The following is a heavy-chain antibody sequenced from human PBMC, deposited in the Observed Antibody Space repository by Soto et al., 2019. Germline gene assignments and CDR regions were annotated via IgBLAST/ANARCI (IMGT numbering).Heavy chain of an antibody. V-gene: IGHV1-69*01. D-gene: IGHD3-10*01. CDR1: GGIFSTYA. CDR3: ARDRDDYGSGNYYNRLDF. Sequence: QVQLVQSGAEVKKPGSSVKVSCKASGGIFSTYAISWLRQAPGQGLEWMGGIIPLFGTPNYAQRFQGRVTITGGESTSTAYMELSRLRSEETAVYYCARDRDDYGSGNYYNRLDFWGQGTLVTVSS. CDR2: IIPLFGTP. J-gene: IGHJ4*02.